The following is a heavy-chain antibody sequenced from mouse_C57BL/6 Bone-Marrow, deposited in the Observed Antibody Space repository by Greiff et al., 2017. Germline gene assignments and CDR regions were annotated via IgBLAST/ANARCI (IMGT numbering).Heavy chain of an antibody. CDR2: INPSSGYT. J-gene: IGHJ4*01. Sequence: QVQLQQSGAELARPGASVKMSCKASGYTFTSYTMHWVKQRPGQGLEWIGYINPSSGYTKYNQKFKDKATLTADKSSSTAYMQLSSLPSEDASVYYCARLAYYAMGYWGQGTSVTVSS. D-gene: IGHD6-5*01. CDR3: ARLAYYAMGY. V-gene: IGHV1-4*01. CDR1: GYTFTSYT.